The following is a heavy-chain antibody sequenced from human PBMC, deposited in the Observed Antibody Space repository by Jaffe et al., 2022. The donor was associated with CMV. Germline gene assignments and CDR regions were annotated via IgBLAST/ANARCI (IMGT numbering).Heavy chain of an antibody. D-gene: IGHD5-12*01. J-gene: IGHJ6*03. CDR2: IYYSGST. CDR3: ARSNIAERGYYYYYMDV. CDR1: GGSISSYY. V-gene: IGHV4-59*08. Sequence: QVQLQESGPGLVKPSETLSLTCTVSGGSISSYYWSWIRQPPGKGLEWIGYIYYSGSTNYNPSLKSRVTISVDTSKNQFSLKLSSVTAADTAVYYCARSNIAERGYYYYYMDVWGKGTTVTVSS.